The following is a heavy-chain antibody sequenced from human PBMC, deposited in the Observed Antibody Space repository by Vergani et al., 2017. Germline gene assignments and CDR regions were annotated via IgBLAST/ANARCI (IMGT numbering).Heavy chain of an antibody. J-gene: IGHJ3*02. CDR1: GYTFTSYY. CDR3: ATPGSSSTDYYDSSGEPLHDAFDI. Sequence: QVQLVQSGAEVKKPGASVKVSCKASGYTFTSYYMPWVRPAPGQGLEWMGIINPSGGSTSYAQKFQGRVTMTRDTSTSTVYMELSSLRSEDTAVYYCATPGSSSTDYYDSSGEPLHDAFDIWGQGTMVTVSS. CDR2: INPSGGST. V-gene: IGHV1-46*03. D-gene: IGHD3-22*01.